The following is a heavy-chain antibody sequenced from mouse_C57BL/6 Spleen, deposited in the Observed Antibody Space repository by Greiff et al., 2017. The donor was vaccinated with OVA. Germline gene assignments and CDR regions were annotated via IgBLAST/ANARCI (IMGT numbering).Heavy chain of an antibody. D-gene: IGHD2-3*01. CDR1: GFTFSDYG. Sequence: EVKLVESGGGLVKPGGSLKLSCAASGFTFSDYGMHWVRQAPEKGLEWVAYISSGSSTIYYADTVKGRFTISRDNAKNTLFLQMTSLRSEDTAMYYCARAHDGYYPFDYWGQGTTLTVSS. CDR2: ISSGSSTI. CDR3: ARAHDGYYPFDY. V-gene: IGHV5-17*01. J-gene: IGHJ2*01.